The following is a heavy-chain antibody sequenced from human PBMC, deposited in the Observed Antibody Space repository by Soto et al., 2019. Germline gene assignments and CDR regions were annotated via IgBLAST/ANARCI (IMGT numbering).Heavy chain of an antibody. CDR2: IWYDGSNK. D-gene: IGHD6-19*01. CDR3: ARDPAPSSGWSFY. CDR1: GFTFSSYG. J-gene: IGHJ4*02. Sequence: GGALRLSCAGSGFTFSSYGMPWGRQAPGKGLEWVAVIWYDGSNKYYADSVKGRFTISRDNSKNTLYLQMNSLRAEDTAVYYCARDPAPSSGWSFYWGQGTLVTVSS. V-gene: IGHV3-33*01.